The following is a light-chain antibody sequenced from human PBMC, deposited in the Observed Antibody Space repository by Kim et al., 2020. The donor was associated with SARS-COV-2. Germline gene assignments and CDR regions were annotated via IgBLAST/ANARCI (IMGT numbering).Light chain of an antibody. J-gene: IGLJ2*01. CDR2: GKN. CDR1: SLRRYY. V-gene: IGLV3-19*01. Sequence: SSELTQDPAVSVALGQTVRITCQGDSLRRYYASWYQQKPGQAPVLVIYGKNNRPSGISDRFSGSSSGNTASLSITGAQAEDEADYYCNSRDSSGNLVVFGGGTKLTVL. CDR3: NSRDSSGNLVV.